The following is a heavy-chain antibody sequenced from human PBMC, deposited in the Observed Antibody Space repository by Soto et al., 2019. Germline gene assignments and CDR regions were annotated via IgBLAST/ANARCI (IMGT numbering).Heavy chain of an antibody. D-gene: IGHD1-7*01. Sequence: SGPTLVNPTQTLTLTCTFSGFSFNTDGMGVGWIRQPPGKALEWLALIYWDDDKRFSPSQKSRLTITKDDSRNQVVLTLTNVDPADTATYYCAHVYWAASGTRYYFDYWGQGTPVTVSS. CDR3: AHVYWAASGTRYYFDY. V-gene: IGHV2-5*02. CDR2: IYWDDDK. CDR1: GFSFNTDGMG. J-gene: IGHJ4*02.